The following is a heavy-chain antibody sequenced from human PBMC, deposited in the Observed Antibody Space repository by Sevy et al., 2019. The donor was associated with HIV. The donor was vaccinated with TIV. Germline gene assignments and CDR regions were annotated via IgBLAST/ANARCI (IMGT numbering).Heavy chain of an antibody. J-gene: IGHJ6*02. D-gene: IGHD3-3*01. CDR3: ARAPTDFWTGGMDV. CDR2: INPISGVT. V-gene: IGHV1-2*06. CDR1: GYGFTGYY. Sequence: ASVKVSCRASGYGFTGYYIHWVRQAPGQGLEWMGRINPISGVTDDSQKFQGRVTMTRDTSINTAYIDISRLRSDDTAVYYCARAPTDFWTGGMDVWGQGTVVTVSS.